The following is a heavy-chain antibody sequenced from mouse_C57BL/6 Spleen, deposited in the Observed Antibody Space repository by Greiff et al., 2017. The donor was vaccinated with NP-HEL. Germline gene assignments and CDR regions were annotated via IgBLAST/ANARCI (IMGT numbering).Heavy chain of an antibody. CDR3: ARGGYYYGSSYVHYLYFDV. V-gene: IGHV1-9*01. Sequence: QVQLQQSGAELMKPGASVKLSCKATGYTFTGYWIEWVKQRPGHGLEWIGEILPGSGSTNYNEKFKGKATFTADTSSNTAYMQLSSLTTEDSAIYYCARGGYYYGSSYVHYLYFDVWGTGTTVTVSS. CDR2: ILPGSGST. CDR1: GYTFTGYW. D-gene: IGHD1-1*01. J-gene: IGHJ1*03.